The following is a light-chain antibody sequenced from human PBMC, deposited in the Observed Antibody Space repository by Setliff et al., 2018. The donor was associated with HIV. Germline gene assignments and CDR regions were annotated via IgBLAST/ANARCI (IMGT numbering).Light chain of an antibody. J-gene: IGLJ1*01. V-gene: IGLV1-40*01. CDR3: QAWDISTDDDV. CDR1: SSNIGAHYD. Sequence: QSVLTQPPSVSGAPGQRVTISCTGSSSNIGAHYDVHWYQQLPGTAPKLLIYGNNNRPSGVPDRFSGSKSGTSASLAITGLQAEDEADYYCQAWDISTDDDVFGTGTKVTVL. CDR2: GNN.